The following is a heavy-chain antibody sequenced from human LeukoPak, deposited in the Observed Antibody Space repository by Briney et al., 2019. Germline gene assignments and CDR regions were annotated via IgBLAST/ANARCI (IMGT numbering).Heavy chain of an antibody. V-gene: IGHV1-18*01. J-gene: IGHJ5*02. Sequence: ASVKVSCKASGYTFTTYGISWVRQAPGQGLEWMGWISAYNGNTNYAQKFQGGVTMTTDTSTSTAYMELRSLRSDDTAVYYCARDAYSSSWYWFDPWGQGTLVTVSS. D-gene: IGHD6-13*01. CDR2: ISAYNGNT. CDR3: ARDAYSSSWYWFDP. CDR1: GYTFTTYG.